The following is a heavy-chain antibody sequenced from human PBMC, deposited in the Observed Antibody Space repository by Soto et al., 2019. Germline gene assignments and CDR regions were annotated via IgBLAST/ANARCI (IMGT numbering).Heavy chain of an antibody. J-gene: IGHJ4*02. D-gene: IGHD6-19*01. CDR1: GFTFSSYA. Sequence: PGGSLRLSCAASGFTFSSYAMSWVRQAPGKGLEWVSAISGSGGSTYYADSVKGRFTISRDNSKNTLYLQMNSLRAEDTAVYYCAKHPLPGVSVAGTGNFDYWGQGTLVTVPQ. V-gene: IGHV3-23*01. CDR2: ISGSGGST. CDR3: AKHPLPGVSVAGTGNFDY.